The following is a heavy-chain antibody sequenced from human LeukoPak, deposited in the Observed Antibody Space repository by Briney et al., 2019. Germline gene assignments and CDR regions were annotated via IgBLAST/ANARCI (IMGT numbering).Heavy chain of an antibody. CDR3: ARVLVVSNSADYFDY. CDR2: ISYDGSNK. Sequence: GGSLRLSCAASGFTFSSYAMHWVRQAPGKGLEWVAVISYDGSNKYYADSVKGRFTISRDNSKNTLYLQMSSLRVEDTAVYYCARVLVVSNSADYFDYWGQGTLVTVSS. J-gene: IGHJ4*02. V-gene: IGHV3-30*14. CDR1: GFTFSSYA. D-gene: IGHD2-2*01.